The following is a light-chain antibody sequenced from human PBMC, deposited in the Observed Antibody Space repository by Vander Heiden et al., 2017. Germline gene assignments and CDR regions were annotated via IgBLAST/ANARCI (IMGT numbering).Light chain of an antibody. CDR3: LQGYSTPYT. V-gene: IGKV1-39*01. Sequence: DIQMTQSPSSLSASVGDRVTITCRASQSISSYLNWYQQKPGKAPKLLIYAASSLQSGVPSRFSGSGSGTDFTLTISSLQPEDFATYYCLQGYSTPYTFGQGTKLEIK. CDR2: AAS. CDR1: QSISSY. J-gene: IGKJ2*01.